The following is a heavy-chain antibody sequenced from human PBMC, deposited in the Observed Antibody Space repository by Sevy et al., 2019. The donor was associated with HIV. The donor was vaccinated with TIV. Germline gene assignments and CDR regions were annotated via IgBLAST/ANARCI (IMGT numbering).Heavy chain of an antibody. CDR2: INPKSGVT. V-gene: IGHV1-2*02. CDR3: ARGRVMFDS. CDR1: GYTFTDYH. J-gene: IGHJ4*02. Sequence: ASVKVSCKASGYTFTDYHLHWLRQAPGQGLEWVGYINPKSGVTNYPRKFRGRVTVTADTSLGTVYMEVRSLRSDDTALYYCARGRVMFDSWGQGTLVTVSS.